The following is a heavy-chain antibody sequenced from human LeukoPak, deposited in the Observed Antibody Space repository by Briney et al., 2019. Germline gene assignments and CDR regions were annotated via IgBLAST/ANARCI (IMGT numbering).Heavy chain of an antibody. CDR1: GFTFSNAW. D-gene: IGHD3-22*01. CDR2: IKSKTDGGTT. J-gene: IGHJ4*02. V-gene: IGHV3-15*01. Sequence: GGSLRLSCAASGFTFSNAWMSWVRQAPGKGLEWVGRIKSKTDGGTTDYAAPVKGRFTISRDDSKNTLYLQMNSLKTEYTAVYYCTTDRSDVQIRDYDSSGYYLAPDFDYWGQGTLVTVSS. CDR3: TTDRSDVQIRDYDSSGYYLAPDFDY.